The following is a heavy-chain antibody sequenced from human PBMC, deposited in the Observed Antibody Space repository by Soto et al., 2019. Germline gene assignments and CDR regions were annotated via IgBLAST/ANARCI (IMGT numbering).Heavy chain of an antibody. V-gene: IGHV1-18*01. J-gene: IGHJ4*02. CDR3: ARVEYSHGSGYPIFDY. CDR1: GYTFTSYC. Sequence: GASVKVSCKAAGYTFTSYCISWVRQAPGQGLEWMGWISAYNGNTNYAQKLQGRVTMTTDTSTSTAYMELRSLRSDDTAVYYCARVEYSHGSGYPIFDYSGQGTLVTVS. D-gene: IGHD3-22*01. CDR2: ISAYNGNT.